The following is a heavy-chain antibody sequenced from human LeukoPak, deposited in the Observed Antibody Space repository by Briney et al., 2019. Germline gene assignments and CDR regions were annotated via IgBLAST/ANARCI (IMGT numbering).Heavy chain of an antibody. D-gene: IGHD4-17*01. CDR2: ISGSGGST. V-gene: IGHV3-23*01. CDR3: AKGGYGDYAYFDY. CDR1: GFTFSNYA. Sequence: GGSLRLSCAASGFTFSNYAMSWVRQAPGKGLEWVSAISGSGGSTYYADSVKGRFTISRDNSKNTLYLQMNSLRAEDTAVYYCAKGGYGDYAYFDYWGQGTLVTVSS. J-gene: IGHJ4*02.